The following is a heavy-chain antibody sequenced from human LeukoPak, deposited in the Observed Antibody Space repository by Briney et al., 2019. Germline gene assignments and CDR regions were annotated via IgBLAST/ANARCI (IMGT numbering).Heavy chain of an antibody. CDR1: GFTYVGYA. V-gene: IGHV3-9*01. J-gene: IGHJ4*02. CDR3: TKDVNMDTAMVTLAY. Sequence: SLTLSCAASGFTYVGYAMHWVRQAPGKGLEWVAGICWNRGSKDYADSVKGRFTISSDNPKNSLYLHINSLRADDTALYYCTKDVNMDTAMVTLAYWGQGTLVTVS. D-gene: IGHD5-18*01. CDR2: ICWNRGSK.